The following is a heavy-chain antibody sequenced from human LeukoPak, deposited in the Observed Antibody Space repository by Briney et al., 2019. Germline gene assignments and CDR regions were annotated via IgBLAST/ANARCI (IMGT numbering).Heavy chain of an antibody. J-gene: IGHJ4*02. D-gene: IGHD4-17*01. CDR1: GYTFTNYG. V-gene: IGHV1-18*01. CDR2: ISPYNGQT. Sequence: ASVKVSCKTSGYTFTNYGISWVRQAPGQGLEWMGWISPYNGQTYYAQKLQGRVTMTTDTSTSTAYMELRSLRSDDTAVYYCARDPVRRQTRNDYDDHDVGDYWGQGTLVTVPS. CDR3: ARDPVRRQTRNDYDDHDVGDY.